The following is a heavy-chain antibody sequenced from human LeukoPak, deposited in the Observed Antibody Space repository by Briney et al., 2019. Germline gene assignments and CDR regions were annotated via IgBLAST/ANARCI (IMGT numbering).Heavy chain of an antibody. J-gene: IGHJ4*02. Sequence: GRSLRLSCAGSGFTFSSYAMHWVRQAPGKGLEYVSAISSNGGSTYYADSVKGRFTISRDNSKNTLYLQMSSLRAEDTAVYYCVKDFSSWYVLRLDYWGQGTLVTVSS. CDR1: GFTFSSYA. V-gene: IGHV3-64D*06. CDR2: ISSNGGST. D-gene: IGHD6-13*01. CDR3: VKDFSSWYVLRLDY.